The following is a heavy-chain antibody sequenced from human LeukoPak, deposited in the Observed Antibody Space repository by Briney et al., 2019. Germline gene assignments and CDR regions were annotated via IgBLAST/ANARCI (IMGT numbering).Heavy chain of an antibody. CDR1: SGSISSADYY. V-gene: IGHV4-31*03. J-gene: IGHJ4*02. CDR2: IYYSGAT. D-gene: IGHD1-26*01. Sequence: EASETLSLTCTVSSGSISSADYYWNWVRQHPGKGLEWIGYIYYSGATFYNPSLKSRISISLDTSKKQFSLRLSSVTAADTAVYYCAGGPDRAKVGYWGQGALVTVSS. CDR3: AGGPDRAKVGY.